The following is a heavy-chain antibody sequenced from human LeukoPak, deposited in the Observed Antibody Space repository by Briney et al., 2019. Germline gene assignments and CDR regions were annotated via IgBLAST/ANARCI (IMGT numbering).Heavy chain of an antibody. V-gene: IGHV1-18*01. Sequence: GASVKVSCKASGYTFTNYGISWVRQAPGRGLEWMGWSSVYKGNTNYAQKLQGRVTMTTDTSTNTAYMELRSLTSDDTAMYYCARDRSSSDYWGQGTLVTVSS. J-gene: IGHJ4*02. CDR2: SSVYKGNT. CDR1: GYTFTNYG. CDR3: ARDRSSSDY.